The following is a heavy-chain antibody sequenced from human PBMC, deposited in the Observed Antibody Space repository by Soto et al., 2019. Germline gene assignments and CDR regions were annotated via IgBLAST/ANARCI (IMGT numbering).Heavy chain of an antibody. CDR1: GYSFTSYW. Sequence: VESLKISCNGSGYSFTSYWISWVRQMPGKGLEWMGRIDPSDSYTNYSPSFQGHVTISADKSISTAYLQWSSLKASDTAMYYCASAYCGGDCYPHYWGQGTLVTVSS. CDR2: IDPSDSYT. CDR3: ASAYCGGDCYPHY. D-gene: IGHD2-21*02. V-gene: IGHV5-10-1*01. J-gene: IGHJ4*02.